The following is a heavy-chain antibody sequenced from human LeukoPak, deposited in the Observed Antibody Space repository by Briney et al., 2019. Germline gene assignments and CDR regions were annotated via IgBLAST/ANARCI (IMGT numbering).Heavy chain of an antibody. CDR1: GYTFTGYY. J-gene: IGHJ5*02. CDR3: ASIGYCSSTSCYP. Sequence: ASVKVSRKASGYTFTGYYMHWVRQAPGQGVEWIGWINPNSGGTNYAQKFQGRVTMTRDTSISTAYMELSRLRSDDTAVYYCASIGYCSSTSCYPWGQGTLVTVSS. CDR2: INPNSGGT. D-gene: IGHD2-2*01. V-gene: IGHV1-2*02.